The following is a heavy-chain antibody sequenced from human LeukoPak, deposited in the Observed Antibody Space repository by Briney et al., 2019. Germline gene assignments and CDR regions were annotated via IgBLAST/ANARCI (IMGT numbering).Heavy chain of an antibody. D-gene: IGHD6-13*01. CDR1: GFTFSSYA. J-gene: IGHJ4*02. Sequence: TGGSLRLSCAASGFTFSSYAMSWVRQAPGKGLEWVSAISGSGGSTYYADSVKGRFTISRDNSKNTLYLQMNSLRAEDTAVYYCAKVFSSWYRLANVASLLDYWGQGTLVTVSS. V-gene: IGHV3-23*01. CDR2: ISGSGGST. CDR3: AKVFSSWYRLANVASLLDY.